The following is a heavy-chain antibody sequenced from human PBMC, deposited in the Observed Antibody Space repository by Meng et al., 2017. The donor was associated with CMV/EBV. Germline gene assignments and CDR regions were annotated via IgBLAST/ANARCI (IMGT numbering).Heavy chain of an antibody. J-gene: IGHJ4*02. D-gene: IGHD6-6*01. CDR3: ARARVWGGQLTTVYGGALDY. Sequence: SVKVSCKASGYTFTGYYMHWVRQAPGQGLEWMGGIIPIFGTANYAQKFQGRVTITTDESTSTAYMELSSLRSEDTAVYYCARARVWGGQLTTVYGGALDYWGQGTLVTVSS. V-gene: IGHV1-69*05. CDR2: IIPIFGTA. CDR1: GYTFTGYY.